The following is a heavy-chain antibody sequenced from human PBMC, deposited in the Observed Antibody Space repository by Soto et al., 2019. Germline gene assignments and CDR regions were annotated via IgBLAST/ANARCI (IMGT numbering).Heavy chain of an antibody. V-gene: IGHV4-59*01. Sequence: QVQLQESGPGLVKPSETLSLTCSVSAGSLSNYYWTWIRQSPGMGLEWIGEIYHTGSTKYNPSIKSRVAISVDMSKTPFSLTLSSVTPADPAVYYSARGGRGSGLYFLYYFDLWGQGTLITVSS. CDR1: AGSLSNYY. D-gene: IGHD6-19*01. J-gene: IGHJ4*02. CDR3: ARGGRGSGLYFLYYFDL. CDR2: IYHTGST.